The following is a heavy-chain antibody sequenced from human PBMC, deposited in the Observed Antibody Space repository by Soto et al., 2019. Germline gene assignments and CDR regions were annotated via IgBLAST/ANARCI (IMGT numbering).Heavy chain of an antibody. Sequence: SETLSLTCTVSGGSISSHFWSWIRQSPGKGLQWIGYIYYSGSTNYNPFLKSRVTISVDTPKNQLSLKLSSVTAADTAVYYCARGGYDSGDYFDYWGQGTLVTVSS. D-gene: IGHD5-12*01. J-gene: IGHJ4*02. CDR3: ARGGYDSGDYFDY. CDR2: IYYSGST. V-gene: IGHV4-59*11. CDR1: GGSISSHF.